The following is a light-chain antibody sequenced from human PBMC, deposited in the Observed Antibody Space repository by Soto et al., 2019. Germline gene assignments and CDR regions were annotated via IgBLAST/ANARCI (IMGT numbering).Light chain of an antibody. V-gene: IGKV3-11*01. Sequence: EIVLTQSPATLSLSPGDRATLSCRASQSVSSYFACYQQKPGQAPRLLIYDASNRATGIPDRVSGSGSGTDFTLSNCRLEPEAFAVYYSQQRSNWPLTFGGGTMVEIK. CDR1: QSVSSY. CDR3: QQRSNWPLT. CDR2: DAS. J-gene: IGKJ4*02.